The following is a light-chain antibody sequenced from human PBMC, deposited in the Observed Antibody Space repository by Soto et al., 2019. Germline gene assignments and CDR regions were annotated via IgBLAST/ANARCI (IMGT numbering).Light chain of an antibody. J-gene: IGLJ1*01. V-gene: IGLV2-14*01. CDR3: SSHTSGSTRV. Sequence: QSALTQPASVSGSPGQSIAIPCTGTSSDVGGYDYVSWYQQHPDKAPKLMIYEVTKRPSGVSNRFSGSKSGNTASLTISGLQPEDEADYYCSSHTSGSTRVFGSGTKVTVL. CDR1: SSDVGGYDY. CDR2: EVT.